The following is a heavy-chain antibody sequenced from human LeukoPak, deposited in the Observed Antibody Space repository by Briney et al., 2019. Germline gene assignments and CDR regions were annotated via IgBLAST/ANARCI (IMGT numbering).Heavy chain of an antibody. V-gene: IGHV3-30*03. Sequence: GGSLRLSCAASGFTFSSYSMNWVRQAPGKGLEWVAVISFDGSNRYYADSVKGRFTISRDNSKNTLYLQMNSLRAEDTAVYYCARRSDSGRYSAIDYWGQGTLVTASS. D-gene: IGHD1-26*01. J-gene: IGHJ4*02. CDR3: ARRSDSGRYSAIDY. CDR1: GFTFSSYS. CDR2: ISFDGSNR.